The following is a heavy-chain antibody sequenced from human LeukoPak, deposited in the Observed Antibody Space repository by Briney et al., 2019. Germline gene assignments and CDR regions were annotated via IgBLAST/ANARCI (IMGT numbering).Heavy chain of an antibody. V-gene: IGHV4-59*01. CDR1: GGSISNYY. CDR3: ARLRRDFWSGYRTLSYYYYYMDV. CDR2: IYYSGST. D-gene: IGHD3-3*01. Sequence: SETLSLTCIVSGGSISNYYWSWIRQPPGKGLEWIGYIYYSGSTNYNPSLKSRVTISVDTSKNQFSLKLSSVTAADTAVYYCARLRRDFWSGYRTLSYYYYYMDVWGKGTTVTVSS. J-gene: IGHJ6*03.